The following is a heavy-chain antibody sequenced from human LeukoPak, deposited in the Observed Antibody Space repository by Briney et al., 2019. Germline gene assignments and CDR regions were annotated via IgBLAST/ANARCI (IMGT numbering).Heavy chain of an antibody. V-gene: IGHV4-59*01. CDR1: GGSISNDD. CDR3: ARRRHPRLYRIDF. CDR2: IYYSGNT. Sequence: AETLTLTCTVSGGSISNDDWRWIRQPPGKGLECLGHIYYSGNTNYNPSHKSRVSISVDTTQNQFSLKLSSVTAADTAVYYCARRRHPRLYRIDFWGQRTLVTAYS. D-gene: IGHD1-14*01. J-gene: IGHJ4*02.